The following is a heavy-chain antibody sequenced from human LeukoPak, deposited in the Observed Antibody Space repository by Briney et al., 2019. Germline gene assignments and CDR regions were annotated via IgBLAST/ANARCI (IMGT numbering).Heavy chain of an antibody. CDR3: ARVLVVAGSSILRS. V-gene: IGHV3-74*01. Sequence: GVSLTLSCTPSVLTFRIYCMHCVRQSRGKGLVWLSRICSYGRGTDYAHSVKGRFTISRHNTKNTVYLHMNSLRGEHASIYYCARVLVVAGSSILRSWGQGPLAPVSS. CDR1: VLTFRIYC. D-gene: IGHD6-19*01. CDR2: ICSYGRGT. J-gene: IGHJ1*01.